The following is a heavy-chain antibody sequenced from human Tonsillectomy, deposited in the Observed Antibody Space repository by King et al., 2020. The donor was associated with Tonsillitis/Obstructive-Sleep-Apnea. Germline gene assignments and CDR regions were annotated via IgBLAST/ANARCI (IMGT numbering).Heavy chain of an antibody. CDR3: ARITLGGANYMDV. V-gene: IGHV4-59*01. CDR2: VFHMGGS. D-gene: IGHD3-16*01. CDR1: GGSITSYY. J-gene: IGHJ6*03. Sequence: QLQESGPGLVTPSETLSLTCSVAGGSITSYYWGWIRQSPGKGLELIGYVFHMGGSNYNPSLKSRVTISLDMSNRQFSLNLSSGTAADTAVYFCARITLGGANYMDVWGKGTTVNVSS.